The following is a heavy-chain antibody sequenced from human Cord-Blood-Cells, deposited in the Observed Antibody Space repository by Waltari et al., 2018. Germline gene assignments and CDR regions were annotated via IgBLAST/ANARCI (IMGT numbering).Heavy chain of an antibody. CDR1: GSPISSRSYY. V-gene: IGHV4-39*01. CDR2: IYYSGST. CDR3: ARQYSGSSHDAFDI. D-gene: IGHD1-26*01. J-gene: IGHJ3*02. Sequence: QLQLQESGAGLVKPSETLSPPCTVSGSPISSRSYYWGWLRQPPGKGLEWIGSIYYSGSTYYNPSLKSRVTISVDTSKNQFSLKLSSVTAADTAVYYCARQYSGSSHDAFDIWGQGTMVTVSS.